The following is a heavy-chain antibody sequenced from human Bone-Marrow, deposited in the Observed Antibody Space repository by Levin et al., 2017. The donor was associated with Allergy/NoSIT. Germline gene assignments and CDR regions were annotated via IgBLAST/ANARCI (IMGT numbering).Heavy chain of an antibody. CDR2: IKQDGSET. Sequence: GGSLRLSCAASGFSFSTYWMSWVRQAPGKGLEWVANIKQDGSETNYGESVRGRFTISRDNAKNSLFLQMNSLRVEDTAVYYCARDLGVGQWLAYYYYGMDVWGQGSTVTVS. V-gene: IGHV3-7*01. J-gene: IGHJ6*02. CDR3: ARDLGVGQWLAYYYYGMDV. CDR1: GFSFSTYW. D-gene: IGHD3-16*01.